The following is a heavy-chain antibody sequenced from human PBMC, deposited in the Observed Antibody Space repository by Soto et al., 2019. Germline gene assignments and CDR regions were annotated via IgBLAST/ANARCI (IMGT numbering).Heavy chain of an antibody. V-gene: IGHV4-31*03. CDR2: IYYSGSN. J-gene: IGHJ5*02. Sequence: QVQLQESGPGLVKPSQTLSLTCTVSGGSISSGGYYWSWIRQHPGKGLEWIGYIYYSGSNYYNPSLKSRVTISVDTSKHQFSLKLSSVTAADTAVYYGARGGYDFCSGNWFDPCGQGTLVTVSS. CDR3: ARGGYDFCSGNWFDP. CDR1: GGSISSGGYY. D-gene: IGHD3-3*01.